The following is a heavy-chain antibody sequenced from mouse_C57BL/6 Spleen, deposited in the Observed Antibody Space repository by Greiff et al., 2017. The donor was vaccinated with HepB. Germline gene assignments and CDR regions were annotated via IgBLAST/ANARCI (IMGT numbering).Heavy chain of an antibody. D-gene: IGHD1-1*01. CDR2: IDPEDGDT. V-gene: IGHV14-2*01. CDR1: RFPLPDYY. Sequence: EFQLQQSVASLFHPLSSFPLPCTSYRFPLPDYYMHWVKQRTEQGLEWIGRIDPEDGDTKYAPKFHGKATRTADTSSNTAYLQLSSLTSEDTAVYYCAPYYYGSRDYFDYWGQGTTLTVSS. CDR3: APYYYGSRDYFDY. J-gene: IGHJ2*01.